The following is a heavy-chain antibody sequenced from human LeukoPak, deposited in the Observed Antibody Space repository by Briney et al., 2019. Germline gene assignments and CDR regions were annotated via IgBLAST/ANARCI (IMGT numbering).Heavy chain of an antibody. CDR3: AGGDYYGSGSYPNWFDP. V-gene: IGHV4-39*07. J-gene: IGHJ5*02. D-gene: IGHD3-10*01. CDR2: IYYSGST. CDR1: GFTFSSYG. Sequence: GTLRLSCAASGFTFSSYGMSWVRQAPGKGLEWIGSIYYSGSTYYNPSLKSRVTISVDTSKNQFSLKLSSVTAADTAVYYCAGGDYYGSGSYPNWFDPWGQGTLVTVSS.